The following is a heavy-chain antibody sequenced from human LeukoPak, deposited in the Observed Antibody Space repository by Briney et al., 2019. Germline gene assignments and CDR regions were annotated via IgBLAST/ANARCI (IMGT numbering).Heavy chain of an antibody. Sequence: GGSLRLSCAASGFTVSTDHMSWVRQAPGKGLEWVAVIYSGGSSQYSESVKGRFTISRDNSYNSLYLQMNSLRAVDTALYYCARVWELSFDHWGQGALVTVSS. J-gene: IGHJ4*02. D-gene: IGHD1-26*01. V-gene: IGHV3-53*01. CDR2: IYSGGSS. CDR3: ARVWELSFDH. CDR1: GFTVSTDH.